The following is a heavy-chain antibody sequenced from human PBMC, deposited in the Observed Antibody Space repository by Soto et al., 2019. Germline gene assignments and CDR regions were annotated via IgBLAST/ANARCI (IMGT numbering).Heavy chain of an antibody. CDR3: AKHLIGGSLQSPCEL. CDR2: LSDSGGTT. D-gene: IGHD1-26*01. V-gene: IGHV3-23*01. CDR1: GFSFGTYT. Sequence: GGSLRLSCAVSGFSFGTYTVNWVRQAPGMGLEWVSGLSDSGGTTHYAYSVKGRFTISRDKSKNTLYLQMNNLRAEDTAVYYCAKHLIGGSLQSPCELWGKGNHVNVSS. J-gene: IGHJ4*02.